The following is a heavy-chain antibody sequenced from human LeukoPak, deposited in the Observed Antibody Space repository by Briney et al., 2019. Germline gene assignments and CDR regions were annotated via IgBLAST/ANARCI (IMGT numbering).Heavy chain of an antibody. V-gene: IGHV5-51*01. CDR3: ARIKTVAGPPGAY. J-gene: IGHJ4*02. Sequence: GEALKISCKGAGYSFTSYWSGWGRQMPGKGLEWMGIIYPGDSDTRYSPFCQGQVTISADKSISTAYLQWSSLKASDTAMYYCARIKTVAGPPGAYWGQGTLVTVSS. CDR1: GYSFTSYW. D-gene: IGHD6-19*01. CDR2: IYPGDSDT.